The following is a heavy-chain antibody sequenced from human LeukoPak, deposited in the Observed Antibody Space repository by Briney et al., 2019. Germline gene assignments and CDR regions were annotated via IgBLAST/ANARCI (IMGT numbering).Heavy chain of an antibody. D-gene: IGHD3-22*01. CDR2: ISSSGSTI. V-gene: IGHV3-48*03. CDR1: GFTFSSYE. CDR3: ARDSSGYYLPDYFEY. J-gene: IGHJ4*02. Sequence: GGSLRLSCAASGFTFSSYEMNWVRQAPGKGLEWVSYISSSGSTIYYADSVKGRFTISRDNAKNSLYLQMNSLRAEDTAVYYCARDSSGYYLPDYFEYWGQGTLVTVSS.